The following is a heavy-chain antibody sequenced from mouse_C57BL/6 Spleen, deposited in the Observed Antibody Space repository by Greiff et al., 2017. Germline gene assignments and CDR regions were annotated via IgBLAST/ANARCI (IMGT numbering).Heavy chain of an antibody. J-gene: IGHJ1*03. CDR3: ARSGAIVTPHWYFDV. D-gene: IGHD2-12*01. V-gene: IGHV1-69*01. CDR1: GYTFTSYW. Sequence: QVQLQQPGAELVMPGASVKLSCKASGYTFTSYWMHWVKQRPGQGLEWIGEIGPSDSYTNYNQKFKGKSTLTVDKSSSPAYMQLSSLTTEDSAVYYCARSGAIVTPHWYFDVWGTGTTVTVSS. CDR2: IGPSDSYT.